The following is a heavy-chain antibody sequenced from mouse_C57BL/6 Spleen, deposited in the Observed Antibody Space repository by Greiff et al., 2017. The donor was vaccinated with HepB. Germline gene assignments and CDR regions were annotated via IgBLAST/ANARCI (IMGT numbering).Heavy chain of an antibody. CDR2: IGSDGST. D-gene: IGHD2-2*01. CDR1: GFSLTSYG. V-gene: IGHV2-6-1*01. CDR3: ARQENGYGGYAMDC. J-gene: IGHJ4*01. Sequence: QVQLKQSGPGLVAPSQSLSITCTVSGFSLTSYGVHWVRQPPGKGLEWLVVIGSDGSTTYYSALKSRLSTSKDNSKSQFFLKMNSLQTDDTAMYYWARQENGYGGYAMDCWGQGTSVTVSS.